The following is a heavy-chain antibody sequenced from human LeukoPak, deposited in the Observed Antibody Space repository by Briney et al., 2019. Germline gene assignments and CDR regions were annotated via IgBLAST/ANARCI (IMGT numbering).Heavy chain of an antibody. J-gene: IGHJ3*02. CDR2: IYHSGST. CDR1: GGSISSGGYS. CDR3: ARGYCSGGSCYRGSDAFDI. Sequence: KASETLSLTCAVSGGSISSGGYSWSWIRQPPGKGLEWIGYIYHSGSTYYNPSLKSRVTISVDTSKNQFSLKLSSVTAADTAVYYCARGYCSGGSCYRGSDAFDIWGQGTMVTVSS. V-gene: IGHV4-30-2*01. D-gene: IGHD2-15*01.